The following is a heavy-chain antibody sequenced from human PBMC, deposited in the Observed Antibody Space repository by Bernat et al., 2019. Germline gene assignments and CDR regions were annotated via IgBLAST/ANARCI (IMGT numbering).Heavy chain of an antibody. J-gene: IGHJ3*02. CDR3: ARVDERGYSGYVDTAGAFDI. Sequence: EVQLVESGGGLVQPGGSLRLSCAASGVTFSSYEMNWVRQAPGKGLEWVAYSSSSGSTIYYADAVKGRFTISRDNAKNSLYLQMNILRAKDTAVYYCARVDERGYSGYVDTAGAFDIWGQGTMVTVSS. D-gene: IGHD5-12*01. CDR2: SSSSGSTI. CDR1: GVTFSSYE. V-gene: IGHV3-48*03.